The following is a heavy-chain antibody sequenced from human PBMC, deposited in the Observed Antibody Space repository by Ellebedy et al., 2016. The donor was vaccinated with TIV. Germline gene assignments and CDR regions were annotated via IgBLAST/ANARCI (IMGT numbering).Heavy chain of an antibody. CDR1: GYTLTELS. CDR3: ATENSGYAKAGRVTTFYY. Sequence: AASVKVSCKVSGYTLTELSMHWVRQAPGKGLEWMGGFDPEDGETIYAQKFQGRVTMTEDTSTDTAYMELSSLRSEDTAVYYCATENSGYAKAGRVTTFYYWGQGTLVTVSS. V-gene: IGHV1-24*01. J-gene: IGHJ4*02. CDR2: FDPEDGET. D-gene: IGHD5-12*01.